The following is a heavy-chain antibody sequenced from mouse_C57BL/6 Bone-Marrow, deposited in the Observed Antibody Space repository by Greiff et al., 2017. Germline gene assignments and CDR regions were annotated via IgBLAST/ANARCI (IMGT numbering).Heavy chain of an antibody. D-gene: IGHD2-3*01. CDR1: GYTFTDYE. Sequence: VHLVESGAELVRPGASVTLSCKASGYTFTDYEMHWVKQTPVHGLEWIGAIDPETGGTAYNQKFKGKAILTADKSSSTAYMELRSLTSEDSAVYYCTRGWLPWYFDVWGTGTTVTVSS. CDR2: IDPETGGT. J-gene: IGHJ1*03. CDR3: TRGWLPWYFDV. V-gene: IGHV1-15*01.